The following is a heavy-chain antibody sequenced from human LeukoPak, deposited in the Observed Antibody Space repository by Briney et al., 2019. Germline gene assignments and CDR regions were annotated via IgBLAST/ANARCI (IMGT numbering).Heavy chain of an antibody. CDR1: GGSISSYY. J-gene: IGHJ3*02. V-gene: IGHV4-59*08. CDR3: ARVEPTLDAFDI. D-gene: IGHD1-1*01. CDR2: IYYSGST. Sequence: SETLSLTCTVSGGSISSYYWSWIRQPPGKGLEWIGYIYYSGSTNYNPSLKSRVTISVDTSKNQFSLKLSSVTAADTAVYYCARVEPTLDAFDIWGQGTMVTVSS.